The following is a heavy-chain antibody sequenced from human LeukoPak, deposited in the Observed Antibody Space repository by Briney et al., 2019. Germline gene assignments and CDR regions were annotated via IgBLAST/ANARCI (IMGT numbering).Heavy chain of an antibody. CDR1: GFSFSEHG. CDR3: ARDRYFGSDGFDI. V-gene: IGHV3-33*01. CDR2: TWYDGSNN. Sequence: GGSLRLSCAASGFSFSEHGMHWVRQPPGKGPEWVTVTWYDGSNNHYADSVKGRFTISRDNSKNAVFLEMNSLRAEDTAVYHCARDRYFGSDGFDIWGPGTMVIVSS. J-gene: IGHJ3*02. D-gene: IGHD3-10*01.